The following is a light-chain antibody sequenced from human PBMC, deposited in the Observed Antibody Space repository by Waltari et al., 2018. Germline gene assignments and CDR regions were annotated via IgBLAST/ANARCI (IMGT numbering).Light chain of an antibody. CDR2: GAS. CDR3: QQYNNWPRS. Sequence: EIVMTQSPATLSVYPGERATLSCRASQSVSSNLAWYQQKPGQAPRLLIYGASTRATGIPARFSGSGSGTEFTLTISSLQSEDFAVYYCQQYNNWPRSFGQGTRLEIK. V-gene: IGKV3-15*01. CDR1: QSVSSN. J-gene: IGKJ5*01.